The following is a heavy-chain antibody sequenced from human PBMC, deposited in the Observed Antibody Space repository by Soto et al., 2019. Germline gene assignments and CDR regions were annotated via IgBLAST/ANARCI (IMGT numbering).Heavy chain of an antibody. CDR1: GGSISSGGYY. CDR3: ARDSAYSSSFYMDV. D-gene: IGHD6-6*01. Sequence: PSETLSLTCTVSGGSISSGGYYWSWIRQHPGKGLEWIGYIYYSGSTYYNPSLKSRVTISVDTSKNQFSLKLSSVTAADTAVYYCARDSAYSSSFYMDVWGKGTTVTVSS. J-gene: IGHJ6*03. V-gene: IGHV4-31*03. CDR2: IYYSGST.